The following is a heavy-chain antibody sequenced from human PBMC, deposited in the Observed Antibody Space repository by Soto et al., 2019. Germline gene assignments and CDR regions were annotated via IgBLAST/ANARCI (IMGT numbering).Heavy chain of an antibody. CDR2: IYPGDSDT. CDR3: AIPIAYSRPLDGMDV. J-gene: IGHJ6*02. V-gene: IGHV5-51*01. CDR1: GYRFTCYW. D-gene: IGHD6-13*01. Sequence: GESLKIPCQGAGYRFTCYWIDWVRQMPGKGLEWVGMIYPGDSDTRYSPSYQGPVTFSADQSIRTAYLQWSSPEAADTAMYYCAIPIAYSRPLDGMDVWGQGTTVTVSS.